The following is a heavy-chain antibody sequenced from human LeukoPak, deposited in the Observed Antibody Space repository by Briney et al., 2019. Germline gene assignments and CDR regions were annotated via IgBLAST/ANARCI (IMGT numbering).Heavy chain of an antibody. J-gene: IGHJ5*02. CDR2: IYTSGST. Sequence: SQTLSLTXTVSGGSISSGSYYWSWIRQPAGTGLEWIGRIYTSGSTNYNPSLKSRVTISVDTSKNQFSLKLSSVTAADTAVYYCARDGTYYYDSSGYYYQYNWFDPWGQGTLVTVSS. V-gene: IGHV4-61*02. CDR1: GGSISSGSYY. CDR3: ARDGTYYYDSSGYYYQYNWFDP. D-gene: IGHD3-22*01.